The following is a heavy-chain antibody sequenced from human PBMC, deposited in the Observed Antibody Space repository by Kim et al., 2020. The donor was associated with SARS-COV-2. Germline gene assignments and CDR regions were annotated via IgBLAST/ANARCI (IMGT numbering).Heavy chain of an antibody. Sequence: SETLSLTCTVSGGSISSYYWSWIRQPAGKGLEWIGRIYTSGSTNYNPSLKSRVTMSVDTSKNQFSLKLSSVTAADTAVYYCAREERFYYDSSGYYPRGWFDPWGQGTLVTVSS. CDR2: IYTSGST. J-gene: IGHJ5*02. V-gene: IGHV4-4*07. CDR3: AREERFYYDSSGYYPRGWFDP. CDR1: GGSISSYY. D-gene: IGHD3-22*01.